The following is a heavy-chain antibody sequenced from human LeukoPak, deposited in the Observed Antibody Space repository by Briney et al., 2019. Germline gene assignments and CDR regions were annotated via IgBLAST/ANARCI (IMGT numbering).Heavy chain of an antibody. J-gene: IGHJ4*02. Sequence: PGGSLRLSCAASGFTFSSYSMNWVRQAPGKGLEWVSYISSSSSTIYYADSVKGRFTISRDNAKNSLYLQMNSLRAEDTAVYYCARERGYSYGYSDYWGQGTLVTVPS. CDR1: GFTFSSYS. CDR2: ISSSSSTI. V-gene: IGHV3-48*01. D-gene: IGHD5-18*01. CDR3: ARERGYSYGYSDY.